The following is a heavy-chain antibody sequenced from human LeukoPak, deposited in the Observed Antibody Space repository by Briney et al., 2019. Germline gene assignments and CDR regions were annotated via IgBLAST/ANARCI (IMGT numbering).Heavy chain of an antibody. J-gene: IGHJ4*02. CDR1: GFTFSSYS. Sequence: PGGSLRLSCAASGFTFSSYSMNWVRQAPGKGLEWVSSISSSSSYIYYADSVKGRFTISRDNAKNSLYLQMHSLRAEDTAVYYCARDSYYDSSGYYYAHDFDCWGQGTLVTVSS. CDR3: ARDSYYDSSGYYYAHDFDC. V-gene: IGHV3-21*01. CDR2: ISSSSSYI. D-gene: IGHD3-22*01.